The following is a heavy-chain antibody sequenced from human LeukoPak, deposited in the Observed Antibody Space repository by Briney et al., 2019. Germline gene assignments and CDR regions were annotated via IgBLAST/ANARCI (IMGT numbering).Heavy chain of an antibody. CDR3: ARSEAGFGDPRGWFDP. V-gene: IGHV1-2*02. Sequence: ASVKVSCKASGYTFTVYYMHWFRQAPGQGLEWMGWINPNSGGTNYAQKFQGRVTMTRDTSISTAYMELSRLRSDDTAVYYCARSEAGFGDPRGWFDPWGQGTLVTVSS. CDR2: INPNSGGT. D-gene: IGHD3-10*01. J-gene: IGHJ5*02. CDR1: GYTFTVYY.